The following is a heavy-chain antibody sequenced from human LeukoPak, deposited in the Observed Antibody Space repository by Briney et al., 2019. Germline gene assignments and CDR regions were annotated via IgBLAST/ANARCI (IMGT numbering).Heavy chain of an antibody. CDR3: ASHTYYLSSGSFGR. CDR2: MNPGSGNT. V-gene: IGHV1-8*01. CDR1: GYTCISFD. D-gene: IGHD3-10*01. Sequence: ASVTVSCKASGYTCISFDINWGRQATGQGPEWMEWMNPGSGNTGYAQRFRGRVTMTRDTSISTAYLELSSLTSEDTAVYYCASHTYYLSSGSFGRWGQGTLVTVSS. J-gene: IGHJ4*02.